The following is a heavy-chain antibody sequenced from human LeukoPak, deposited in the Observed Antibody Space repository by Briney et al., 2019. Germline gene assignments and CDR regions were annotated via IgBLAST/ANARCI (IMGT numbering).Heavy chain of an antibody. CDR3: AGGIAAAGSYYYCMDV. Sequence: ASVKVSCKASGYTFTNYGISWVRQAPGQGLEWMGWISAYNGNTNYAQKLQGRVTMTTDTSTSTAYMELRSLRSDDTAVYYCAGGIAAAGSYYYCMDVWGKGTTVTVSS. V-gene: IGHV1-18*01. J-gene: IGHJ6*03. D-gene: IGHD6-13*01. CDR1: GYTFTNYG. CDR2: ISAYNGNT.